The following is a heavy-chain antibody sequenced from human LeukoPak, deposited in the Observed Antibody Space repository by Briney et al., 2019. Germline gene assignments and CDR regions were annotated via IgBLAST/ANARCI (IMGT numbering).Heavy chain of an antibody. Sequence: PGGSLRLSCAASGFTFNNAWMTWVRQAPGKGLEWVGRIKSNPDGGTTDFAAPVKGRFTISRDDSKNTLYLQMHIAQTEDTAVYFCTTDLGITMIRGVFVSWGQGTLVTVSS. CDR2: IKSNPDGGTT. V-gene: IGHV3-15*05. CDR3: TTDLGITMIRGVFVS. D-gene: IGHD3-10*01. CDR1: GFTFNNAW. J-gene: IGHJ5*02.